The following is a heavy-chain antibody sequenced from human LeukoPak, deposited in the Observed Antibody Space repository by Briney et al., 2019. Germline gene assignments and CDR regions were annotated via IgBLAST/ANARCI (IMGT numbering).Heavy chain of an antibody. D-gene: IGHD3-10*01. CDR1: GFTFSRYW. CDR2: INSDGSST. Sequence: GGSLRLSCAASGFTFSRYWMHWVRQAPGKGLVWVSRINSDGSSTTYADSVRGRFTISRDNAKNTLYLQMNSLRAEDTAPYYCASTSGTYRFDPWGQGTLVTVSS. J-gene: IGHJ5*02. CDR3: ASTSGTYRFDP. V-gene: IGHV3-74*01.